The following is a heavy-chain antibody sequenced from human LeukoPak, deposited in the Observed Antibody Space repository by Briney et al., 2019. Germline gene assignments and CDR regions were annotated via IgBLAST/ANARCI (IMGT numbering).Heavy chain of an antibody. CDR2: ISSSGSTI. J-gene: IGHJ4*02. CDR3: ARDLYDILTGYSHSPSSFDY. Sequence: GGSLRLSCAASGFTFSDYYMSWIRQAPGKGLEWVSYISSSGSTIYYADSVKGRFTISRDNAKNSLYLQMNSLRAEDTAVYYCARDLYDILTGYSHSPSSFDYWGQGTLVTVSS. CDR1: GFTFSDYY. V-gene: IGHV3-11*01. D-gene: IGHD3-9*01.